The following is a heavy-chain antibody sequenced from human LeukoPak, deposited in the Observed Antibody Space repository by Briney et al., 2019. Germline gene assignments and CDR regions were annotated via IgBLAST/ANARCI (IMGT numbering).Heavy chain of an antibody. V-gene: IGHV3-23*01. CDR1: GFTFSSYA. CDR3: TRLRDGYDSDY. Sequence: GGSLRLSCAASGFTFSSYAMSWVRQAPGKGLEWVSAISGSGGSTYYADSVKGRFTISRDNSKNTLYLQMNTLRAEDTAMYYCTRLRDGYDSDYWGQGTLVTVSS. J-gene: IGHJ4*02. CDR2: ISGSGGST. D-gene: IGHD5-24*01.